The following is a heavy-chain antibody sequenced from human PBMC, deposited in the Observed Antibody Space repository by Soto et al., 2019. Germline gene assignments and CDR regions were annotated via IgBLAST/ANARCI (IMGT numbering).Heavy chain of an antibody. CDR2: ISSSSSYM. CDR1: GFTFSSYS. V-gene: IGHV3-21*01. J-gene: IGHJ4*02. Sequence: GGSLSLSCAASGFTFSSYSMNWVRQAPGKGLEWVSSISSSSSYMYYADSVKGRFTISRDNAKNSLYLQMNSLRAEDTVVYYCARDYYDSSGYLAPLDYWGQGTLVTVPQ. CDR3: ARDYYDSSGYLAPLDY. D-gene: IGHD3-22*01.